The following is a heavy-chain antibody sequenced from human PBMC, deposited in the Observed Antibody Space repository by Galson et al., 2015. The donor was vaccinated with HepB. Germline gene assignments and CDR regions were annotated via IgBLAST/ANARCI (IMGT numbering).Heavy chain of an antibody. J-gene: IGHJ4*02. D-gene: IGHD3-22*01. CDR2: ISYSGGST. CDR3: AKHLSSSAYGVYDY. Sequence: SLRLSCAASGFTFSSYAMSWVRQAPGKGLEWVSAISYSGGSTYYADSMKGRFSISRDNSKNTLYLQMNSLRAEDTAIYYCAKHLSSSAYGVYDYWGQGSLVTVSS. CDR1: GFTFSSYA. V-gene: IGHV3-23*01.